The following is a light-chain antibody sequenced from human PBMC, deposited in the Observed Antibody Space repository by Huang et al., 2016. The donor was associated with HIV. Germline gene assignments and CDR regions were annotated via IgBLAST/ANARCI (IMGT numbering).Light chain of an antibody. V-gene: IGKV1-5*03. CDR2: KVS. CDR1: QSISDW. Sequence: DIQMTQSPSTLSASVGDRVTITCRASQSISDWLDWYQQKPGKAPKVLIFKVSRLEIGVPSRFSGCRSETHFTFTISGQQSYECATYYGQQYKTFTFGGGTKVEIK. J-gene: IGKJ4*01. CDR3: QQYKTFT.